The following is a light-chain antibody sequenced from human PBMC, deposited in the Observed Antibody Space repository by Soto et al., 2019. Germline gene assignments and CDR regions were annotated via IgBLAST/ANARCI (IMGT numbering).Light chain of an antibody. J-gene: IGLJ1*01. CDR1: SNDVGRYNL. CDR3: CSYAGSSTYV. Sequence: QSALTQPAAVSGSPGQSITISCSGSSNDVGRYNLVSWYQQHPGKAPKLMIYEVTKRPSGVSNRFSGSKSGNSASLTISGLQAEDEADYCCCSYAGSSTYVFVTGTKLTVL. V-gene: IGLV2-23*02. CDR2: EVT.